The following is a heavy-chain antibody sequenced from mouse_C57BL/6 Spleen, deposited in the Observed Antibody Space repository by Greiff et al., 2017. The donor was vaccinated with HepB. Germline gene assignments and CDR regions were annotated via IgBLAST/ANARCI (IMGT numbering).Heavy chain of an antibody. CDR1: GYSITSGYY. J-gene: IGHJ2*01. Sequence: EVKLMESGPGLVKPSQSLSLTCSVTGYSITSGYYWNWIRQFPGNKLEWMGYISYDGSNNYNPSLKNRISITRDTSKNQFFLKLNSVTTEDTATYYCARVDGYYNFDYWGQGTTLTVSS. V-gene: IGHV3-6*01. D-gene: IGHD2-3*01. CDR3: ARVDGYYNFDY. CDR2: ISYDGSN.